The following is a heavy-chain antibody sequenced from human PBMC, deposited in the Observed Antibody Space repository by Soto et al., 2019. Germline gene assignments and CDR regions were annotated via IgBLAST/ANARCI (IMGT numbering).Heavy chain of an antibody. CDR1: GYSFTSYW. V-gene: IGHV5-51*01. D-gene: IGHD6-19*01. CDR2: IYPGDSDT. CDR3: ARRGPRSGIAVSRI. J-gene: IGHJ3*02. Sequence: GESLKISCKGSGYSFTSYWIGWVRQMPGKGLGVVGIIYPGDSDTRYSPSFQGQVTISADKSISTAYLQWSSLKASDTAMYYCARRGPRSGIAVSRIWGQGTMVTVSS.